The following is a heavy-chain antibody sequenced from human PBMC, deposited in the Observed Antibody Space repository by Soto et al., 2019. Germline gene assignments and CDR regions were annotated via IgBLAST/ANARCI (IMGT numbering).Heavy chain of an antibody. D-gene: IGHD1-1*01. CDR3: AKDDNA. Sequence: GSLGISSPTYGLTVSSNYMSWVRQAPGKGLEWVSVIYGGGSTYYAETVKGRFTISRDNSKSTLYLQMNSLRPEDTAVYSCAKDDNAWGQGTLVTVSS. CDR1: GLTVSSNY. V-gene: IGHV3-53*01. CDR2: IYGGGST. J-gene: IGHJ5*02.